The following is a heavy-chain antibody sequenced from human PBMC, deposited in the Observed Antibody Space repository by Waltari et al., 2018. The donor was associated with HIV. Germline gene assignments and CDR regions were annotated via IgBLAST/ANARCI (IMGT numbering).Heavy chain of an antibody. CDR3: ARDPYYYDSSGYLCYFDY. J-gene: IGHJ4*02. D-gene: IGHD3-22*01. V-gene: IGHV3-30-3*01. Sequence: QVQLVESGGGVVQPGRSLRLSCAASGFTFSSYAMLWVRQAPGKGLEWVAVISHDGSNKYYADSVKGRFTISRDNSKNTLYLQMNSLRAEDTAVYYCARDPYYYDSSGYLCYFDYWGQGTLVTVSS. CDR2: ISHDGSNK. CDR1: GFTFSSYA.